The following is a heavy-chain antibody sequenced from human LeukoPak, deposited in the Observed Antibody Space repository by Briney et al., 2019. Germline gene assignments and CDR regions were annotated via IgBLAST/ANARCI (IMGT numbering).Heavy chain of an antibody. Sequence: ASVMVSCKASGYTFTNYGISWVRQAPGQGLEWMGWINPRSGGTDFAQKFQGRVTMTSDTSISTAYMELSSLRSDDTAVYYCARRYNYGGNYEYFDPWGQGTLVTVSS. D-gene: IGHD4-23*01. CDR2: INPRSGGT. J-gene: IGHJ5*02. V-gene: IGHV1-2*02. CDR1: GYTFTNYG. CDR3: ARRYNYGGNYEYFDP.